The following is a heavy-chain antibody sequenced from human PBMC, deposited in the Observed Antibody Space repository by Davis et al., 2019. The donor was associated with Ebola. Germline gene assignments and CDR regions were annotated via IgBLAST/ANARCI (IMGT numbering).Heavy chain of an antibody. Sequence: PSETLSLTCAVSGGSISSSNWWSWVRQPPGKGLEWIGEIYHSGSTNYNPSLKSRVTISVDTSKNQFSLKLSSVTAADTAVYYCARALSSGYYYAMYYFDYWGQGTLVTVSS. CDR1: GGSISSSNW. CDR3: ARALSSGYYYAMYYFDY. V-gene: IGHV4-4*02. D-gene: IGHD3-22*01. CDR2: IYHSGST. J-gene: IGHJ4*02.